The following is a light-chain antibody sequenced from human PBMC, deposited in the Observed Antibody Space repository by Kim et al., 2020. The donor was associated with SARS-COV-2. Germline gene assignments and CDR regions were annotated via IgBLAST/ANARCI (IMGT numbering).Light chain of an antibody. J-gene: IGKJ1*01. CDR3: QQYNNWLAT. CDR1: QSVSSN. V-gene: IGKV3-15*01. CDR2: GAS. Sequence: SVSPGERATLSCRASQSVSSNLAWYQQKPGQAPRLLIYGASTRATGIPARFSGSGSGTEFTLTISSLQSEDFAVYYCQQYNNWLATFGQGTKVDIK.